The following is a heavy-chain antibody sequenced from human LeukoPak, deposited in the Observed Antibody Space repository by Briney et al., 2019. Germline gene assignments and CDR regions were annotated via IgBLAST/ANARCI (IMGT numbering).Heavy chain of an antibody. CDR1: GGSISSGGYY. CDR3: ARSRSGYDSNFDY. Sequence: PSQTLSLTCTVSGGSISSGGYYWSWIRQHPGKGLEWIGYIYYSGSTYYNPSLKSRVTISVDTSKNQSSLKLSSVTAADTAVYYCARSRSGYDSNFDYWGQGTLVTVSS. D-gene: IGHD5-12*01. CDR2: IYYSGST. J-gene: IGHJ4*02. V-gene: IGHV4-31*03.